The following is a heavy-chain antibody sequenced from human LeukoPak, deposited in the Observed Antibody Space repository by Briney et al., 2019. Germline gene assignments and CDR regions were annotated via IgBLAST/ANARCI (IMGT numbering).Heavy chain of an antibody. CDR3: ARDRQPFDY. V-gene: IGHV1-2*02. CDR2: INPKNGGT. J-gene: IGHJ4*02. CDR1: GYTFTAYY. Sequence: ASVKVSCKASGYTFTAYYMHWVRQATGQGLEWMGGINPKNGGTFYAQKFQGTITLTRDTSINTAYMELSRLRYDDTAVYYCARDRQPFDYWGQGSLVTVSS. D-gene: IGHD6-13*01.